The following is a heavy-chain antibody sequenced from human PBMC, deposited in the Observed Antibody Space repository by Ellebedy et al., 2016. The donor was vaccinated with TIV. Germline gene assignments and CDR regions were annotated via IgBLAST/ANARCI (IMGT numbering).Heavy chain of an antibody. D-gene: IGHD2-2*01. Sequence: AASVKVSCKASGYTFTSYDINWARQATGQGLEWMGWMNPNSGNTGYAQKFQGRVTMTRNTSISTAYMELSSLRSEDTAVYYCARGLRYCSSTSCYGNWFDPWGQGTLVTVSS. CDR1: GYTFTSYD. V-gene: IGHV1-8*01. CDR3: ARGLRYCSSTSCYGNWFDP. CDR2: MNPNSGNT. J-gene: IGHJ5*02.